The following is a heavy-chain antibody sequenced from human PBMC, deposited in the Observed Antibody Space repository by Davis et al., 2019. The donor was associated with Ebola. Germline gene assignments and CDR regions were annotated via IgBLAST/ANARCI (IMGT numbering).Heavy chain of an antibody. CDR1: GFTFSSYE. CDR2: ISSSGSTI. J-gene: IGHJ1*01. Sequence: PGGSLRLSCAASGFTFSSYEMNWVRQAPGKGLEWVSYISSSGSTIYYADSVKGRFTISRDNAKNSLYLQMNSLRAEDTAVYYCARPARYYYDSTGYFQHWGQGTLVTVSS. CDR3: ARPARYYYDSTGYFQH. D-gene: IGHD3-22*01. V-gene: IGHV3-48*03.